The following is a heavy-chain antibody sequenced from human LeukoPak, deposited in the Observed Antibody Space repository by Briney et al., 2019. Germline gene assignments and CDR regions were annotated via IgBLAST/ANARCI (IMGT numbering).Heavy chain of an antibody. CDR2: ISGGGGST. CDR1: GFIFNNYA. D-gene: IGHD3-10*01. Sequence: GGSLRLSCAASGFIFNNYAMSWVRQAPGKGLEWVSAISGGGGSTYYADSVEGRFTISRDNSKNTVYLQMNSLRAEDTALYYCAKDLTMVRGWYYFDYWGQGTLVTVSS. J-gene: IGHJ4*02. CDR3: AKDLTMVRGWYYFDY. V-gene: IGHV3-23*01.